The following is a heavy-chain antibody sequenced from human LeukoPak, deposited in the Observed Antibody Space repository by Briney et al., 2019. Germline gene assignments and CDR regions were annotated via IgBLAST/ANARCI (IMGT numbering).Heavy chain of an antibody. Sequence: GESLKMSCKGSGYSFPSYWIAWVSQMPEKGLDWMGIIYPGDSDARYSPSFQGQVTISADKSISTAYLQWSSLKASDTAIYYCARRYAEYFDYWGQGTLVTVSS. D-gene: IGHD2-2*01. CDR2: IYPGDSDA. J-gene: IGHJ4*02. CDR3: ARRYAEYFDY. V-gene: IGHV5-51*01. CDR1: GYSFPSYW.